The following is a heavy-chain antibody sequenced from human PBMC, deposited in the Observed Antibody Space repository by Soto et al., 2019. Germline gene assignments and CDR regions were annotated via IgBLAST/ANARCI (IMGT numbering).Heavy chain of an antibody. Sequence: SETLSLTSSFSGDSVTSHYLTWIRQSPEKGLEWIGYIYYSGSTNYNPSLKSRVTISVDTSKNQFSLKLSSVTAADTAVYYCARDYYDSSGYTYNDYWGQGTLVTVSS. CDR3: ARDYYDSSGYTYNDY. CDR1: GDSVTSHY. D-gene: IGHD3-22*01. J-gene: IGHJ4*02. CDR2: IYYSGST. V-gene: IGHV4-59*02.